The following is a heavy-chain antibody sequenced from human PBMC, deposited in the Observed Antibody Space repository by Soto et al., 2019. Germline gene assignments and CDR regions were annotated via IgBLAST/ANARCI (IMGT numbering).Heavy chain of an antibody. CDR1: GFTFTDYY. CDR3: ARRLQWQLRPLDS. J-gene: IGHJ4*02. Sequence: AGGSLRLSCEGSGFTFTDYYMTWIRQAPGKGLEWVAYINTLSTAIYYADSVKGRFTISRDNAKNSLYLQMNGLRAEDTATYYCARRLQWQLRPLDSWGRGTLVTVSS. D-gene: IGHD6-19*01. CDR2: INTLSTAI. V-gene: IGHV3-11*01.